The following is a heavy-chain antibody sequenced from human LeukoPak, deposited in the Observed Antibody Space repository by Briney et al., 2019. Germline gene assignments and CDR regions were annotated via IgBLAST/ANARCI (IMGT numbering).Heavy chain of an antibody. J-gene: IGHJ6*03. CDR1: GFTFSDYY. V-gene: IGHV3-11*04. D-gene: IGHD6-13*01. CDR2: ISSSGSTI. CDR3: ARSPLSSWYGYYYYYYMDV. Sequence: GGSLRLSCAASGFTFSDYYMSWIRQAPGKGLEWVSYISSSGSTIYYADSVKGRFTISRDNAKNSLYLQMNSLRAEDTAVYYCARSPLSSWYGYYYYYYMDVWGKGTTVTVSS.